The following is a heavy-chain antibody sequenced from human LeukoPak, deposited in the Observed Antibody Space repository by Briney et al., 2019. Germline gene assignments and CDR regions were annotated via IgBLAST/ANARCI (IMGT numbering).Heavy chain of an antibody. Sequence: PGGSLRLSCAASGFTFSSYGMHWVRQAPGKGLEGVAFIRYDGSNKYYADSVKGRFTISRDNSKNTLYLQMNSLRAEDTAVYYCAKDLGLRYFDWFPSDAFDIWGQGTMVTVSS. J-gene: IGHJ3*02. CDR2: IRYDGSNK. CDR1: GFTFSSYG. D-gene: IGHD3-9*01. V-gene: IGHV3-30*02. CDR3: AKDLGLRYFDWFPSDAFDI.